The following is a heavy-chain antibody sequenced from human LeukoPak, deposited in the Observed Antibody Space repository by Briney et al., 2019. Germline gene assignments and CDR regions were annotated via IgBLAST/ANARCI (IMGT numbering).Heavy chain of an antibody. V-gene: IGHV3-33*01. CDR1: GFTFNNHG. J-gene: IGHJ4*02. D-gene: IGHD2-21*02. CDR2: IWYDGSNK. Sequence: GRPLRLSCAASGFTFNNHGMHWVRQAPGKGLEWVAVIWYDGSNKFYADSVKGRFTISRDNSKNTLYLQMNSLRVEDTAVYYCVRDRSDSYLDFWGQGALVTVSS. CDR3: VRDRSDSYLDF.